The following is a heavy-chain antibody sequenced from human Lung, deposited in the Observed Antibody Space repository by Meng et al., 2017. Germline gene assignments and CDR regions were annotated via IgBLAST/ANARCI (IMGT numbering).Heavy chain of an antibody. CDR1: GFNFGDYI. CDR2: IVSDGGIT. J-gene: IGHJ4*02. Sequence: VQLVEAGGGLVQPGGSLRLSCGASGFNFGDYIMHWVRQSPGKGLEWISRIVSDGGITTYADSVKGRFTVSRDNAKNTLYLQMNSLGADDTAVYYCARDLARVLFDYWGQGALVTVSS. D-gene: IGHD4/OR15-4a*01. V-gene: IGHV3-74*01. CDR3: ARDLARVLFDY.